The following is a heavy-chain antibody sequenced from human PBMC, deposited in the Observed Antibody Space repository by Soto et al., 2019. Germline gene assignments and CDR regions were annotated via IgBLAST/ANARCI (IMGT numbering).Heavy chain of an antibody. CDR2: MNPNSGNT. J-gene: IGHJ5*02. CDR3: ERAIAGAHFGAWLDP. V-gene: IGHV1-8*01. CDR1: GYTFTSYD. D-gene: IGHD1-26*01. Sequence: ASVKVSCKASGYTFTSYDINWVRQATGQGLEWMGWMNPNSGNTGYAQKFQGRVTMTRNTSISTAYMELSSLRSEDTAVYYCERAIAGAHFGAWLDPWGQGTLVTVYS.